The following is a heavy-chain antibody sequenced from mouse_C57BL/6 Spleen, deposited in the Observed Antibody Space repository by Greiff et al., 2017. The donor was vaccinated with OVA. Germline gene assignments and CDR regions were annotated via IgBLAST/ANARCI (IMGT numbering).Heavy chain of an antibody. Sequence: EVKVEESGEGLVKPGGSLKLSCAASGFTFSSYAMSWVRQTPEKRLEWVAYISSGGDYIYYADTVKGRFTISRDNARNTLYLQMSSLKSEDTAMYYCTRGSNYFAYWGQGTLVTVSA. V-gene: IGHV5S21*01. CDR1: GFTFSSYA. CDR2: ISSGGDYI. D-gene: IGHD2-5*01. J-gene: IGHJ3*01. CDR3: TRGSNYFAY.